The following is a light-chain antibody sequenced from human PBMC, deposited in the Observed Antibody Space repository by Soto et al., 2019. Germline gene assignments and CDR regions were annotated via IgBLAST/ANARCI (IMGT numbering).Light chain of an antibody. CDR3: QQYNNWPPGT. V-gene: IGKV3-15*01. Sequence: EIVMTQSPATLSVSPGERATLSCRASQSVSSNLAWYQQKPGQAPRLLIDGASTRATGIPARFSGSGSGAEFTLTISSLQSEDFAVYYCQQYNNWPPGTFGQGTKVDIK. CDR1: QSVSSN. CDR2: GAS. J-gene: IGKJ1*01.